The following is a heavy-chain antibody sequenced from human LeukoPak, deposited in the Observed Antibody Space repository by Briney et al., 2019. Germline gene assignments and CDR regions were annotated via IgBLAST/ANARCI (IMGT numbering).Heavy chain of an antibody. CDR3: ARVGPYYYDSSGYLDY. CDR2: IYYSGST. Sequence: SETLSLTCTVSGGSISPYYWSWIRQPPGKGLEWIGYIYYSGSTNYNPPLKSRVTISVDTSKNQFSLKLSSVTAADTAVYYCARVGPYYYDSSGYLDYWGQGTLVTVSS. V-gene: IGHV4-59*01. J-gene: IGHJ4*02. CDR1: GGSISPYY. D-gene: IGHD3-22*01.